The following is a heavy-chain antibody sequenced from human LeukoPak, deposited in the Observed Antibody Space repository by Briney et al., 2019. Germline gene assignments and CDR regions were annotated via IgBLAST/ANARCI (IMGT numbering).Heavy chain of an antibody. Sequence: PGGSLRLSCAASGFTFSSYAMSWVRQAPGKGLEWVSAISGSGGSTYYADSVKGRFTISRDNSKNTLYLQMNSLRAEDTAVYYCAKDAVMYYDFWSGYYFSSYYFDYWGQGTLVTVPS. CDR1: GFTFSSYA. J-gene: IGHJ4*02. CDR2: ISGSGGST. CDR3: AKDAVMYYDFWSGYYFSSYYFDY. V-gene: IGHV3-23*01. D-gene: IGHD3-3*01.